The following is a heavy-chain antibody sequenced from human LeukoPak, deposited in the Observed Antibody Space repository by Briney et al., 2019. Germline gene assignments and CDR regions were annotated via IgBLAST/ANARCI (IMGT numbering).Heavy chain of an antibody. J-gene: IGHJ4*02. D-gene: IGHD2-2*01. V-gene: IGHV3-23*01. CDR1: GFTSSDYT. Sequence: PGGSLRLSCAASGFTSSDYTMNWVRQSPGKGLEWVSGISVSDDSTYYADSVKGRFTISRDKSNNMLHLRMNSLRAEDTAVYYCARDRFCVSTNCPYDCWGQGTPVTVSS. CDR2: ISVSDDST. CDR3: ARDRFCVSTNCPYDC.